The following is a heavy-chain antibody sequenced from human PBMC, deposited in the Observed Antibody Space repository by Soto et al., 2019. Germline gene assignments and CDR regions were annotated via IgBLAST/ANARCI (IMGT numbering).Heavy chain of an antibody. J-gene: IGHJ4*02. D-gene: IGHD1-20*01. CDR1: GFTLSNYA. CDR2: ISANDVGT. CDR3: AKAKNDYNWDNRPPFDY. Sequence: GGSLRLSCEASGFTLSNYAITWMRQAPGKGLEWVSLISANDVGTYYAESVKTRFTISTDQSRNTVYLQMDSLRADDTAIYYCAKAKNDYNWDNRPPFDYWGQGTLVTVSS. V-gene: IGHV3-23*01.